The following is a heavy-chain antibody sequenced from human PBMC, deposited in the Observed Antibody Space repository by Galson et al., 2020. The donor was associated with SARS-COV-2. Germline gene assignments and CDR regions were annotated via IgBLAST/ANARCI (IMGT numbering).Heavy chain of an antibody. CDR2: IYYSGST. D-gene: IGHD6-13*01. J-gene: IGHJ5*02. V-gene: IGHV4-61*01. CDR1: GGSVSSGSYY. CDR3: AGYFAGYCISEAHLDP. Sequence: SETLSLTCTVSGGSVSSGSYYWSWIRQPPGKGLEWIGYIYYSGSTNYNPSLKSRVNISVDTSKNQFSLKLSSVTAADTAVYYCAGYFAGYCISEAHLDPGGQGTLVTVAS.